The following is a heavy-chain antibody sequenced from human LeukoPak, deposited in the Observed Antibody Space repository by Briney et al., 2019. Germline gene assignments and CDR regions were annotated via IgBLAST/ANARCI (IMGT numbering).Heavy chain of an antibody. J-gene: IGHJ4*02. CDR3: AREPWGVGATHFDY. D-gene: IGHD1-26*01. CDR1: GGSISSYY. Sequence: SETLSLTCTVSGGSISSYYWSWIRQPPGKGLEWVGYIYYSGSNNYNPSLKSRVTISVDTSKNQFSLKLSSVTAADTAVYYCAREPWGVGATHFDYWGQRTLVTVSS. V-gene: IGHV4-59*01. CDR2: IYYSGSN.